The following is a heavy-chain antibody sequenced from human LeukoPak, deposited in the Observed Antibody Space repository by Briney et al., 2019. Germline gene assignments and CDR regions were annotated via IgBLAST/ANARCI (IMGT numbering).Heavy chain of an antibody. CDR3: AKDMVGYYYDSRRGGYFDY. D-gene: IGHD3-22*01. V-gene: IGHV3-21*04. CDR2: ISSSSSYI. CDR1: GFTFSSYS. Sequence: GGSLRLSCAASGFTFSSYSMNWVRHAPGKGLEWVSSISSSSSYIYYADSVKGRFAISRDNAKNSLYLQMNSLRAEDTALYYCAKDMVGYYYDSRRGGYFDYWGQGTLVTVSS. J-gene: IGHJ4*02.